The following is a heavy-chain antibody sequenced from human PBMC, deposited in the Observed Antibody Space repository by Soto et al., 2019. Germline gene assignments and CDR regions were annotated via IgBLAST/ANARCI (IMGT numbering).Heavy chain of an antibody. CDR3: ARDKITGLFDY. CDR2: LSFDGSSE. J-gene: IGHJ4*02. CDR1: GFTFSSNA. Sequence: PGGSLRLSCAASGFTFSSNAMNWVRQAPGKGLEWVSVLSFDGSSEYYTDSVKGLFTISRDNSKKMLYLQMNSLRAEDTAVYYCARDKITGLFDYWGQGTLVTVSS. D-gene: IGHD2-8*02. V-gene: IGHV3-30-3*01.